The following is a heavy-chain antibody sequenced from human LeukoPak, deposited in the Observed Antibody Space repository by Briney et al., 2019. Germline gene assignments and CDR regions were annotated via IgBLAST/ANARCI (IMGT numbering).Heavy chain of an antibody. Sequence: SETLSLTCTVSGGSISSSGYYWDWIRQPPGKGLEWIGTVYYTGSTYYNPSLKSRVTISEDTSRNQFSLKLNSVTAADTAVYYCARGSGTYYYDSGGYLNWFDPWGQGILVTVSS. CDR3: ARGSGTYYYDSGGYLNWFDP. D-gene: IGHD3-22*01. V-gene: IGHV4-39*01. CDR2: VYYTGST. CDR1: GGSISSSGYY. J-gene: IGHJ5*02.